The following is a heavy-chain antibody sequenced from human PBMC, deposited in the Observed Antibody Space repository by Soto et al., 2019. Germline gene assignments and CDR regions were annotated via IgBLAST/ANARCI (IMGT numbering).Heavy chain of an antibody. CDR3: ARTSQGLSYFDY. J-gene: IGHJ4*02. CDR2: INHSGST. CDR1: GGSFSGYY. Sequence: QVQLQQWGAGLLKPSETLSLTCAVYGGSFSGYYWSWIRQPPGKGLEWIGEINHSGSTNYNPSLTSRVTISVDTSKNQFSLKLSSVAAADAVVYYCARTSQGLSYFDYLGQGTLVTVSS. D-gene: IGHD6-19*01. V-gene: IGHV4-34*01.